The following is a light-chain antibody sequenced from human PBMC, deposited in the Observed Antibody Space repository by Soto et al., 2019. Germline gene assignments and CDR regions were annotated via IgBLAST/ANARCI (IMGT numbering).Light chain of an antibody. CDR2: GVS. Sequence: DIQMNQSPSSLSASVGDRVTITCRASPSVSTYLNWYFQKSGGAPKLLIHGVSKLENGTPSRFSGSGLATDFTLTINTLQPEDFAVYFCQQTYMVPYTFGQGTQVEI. V-gene: IGKV1-39*01. J-gene: IGKJ2*01. CDR3: QQTYMVPYT. CDR1: PSVSTY.